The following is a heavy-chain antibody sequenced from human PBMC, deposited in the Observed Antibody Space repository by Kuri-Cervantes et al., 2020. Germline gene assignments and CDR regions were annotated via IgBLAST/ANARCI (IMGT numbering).Heavy chain of an antibody. J-gene: IGHJ4*02. CDR2: ISYDGSNK. CDR1: GFTFSSYG. V-gene: IGHV3-30*18. Sequence: GGSLRLSCAASGFTFSSYGMHWVRQAPGKGLEWVAVISYDGSNKYYADSVKGRFTISRDNSKNTLYLQMNSLRAEDTAVYYCAKEVAAARNYWGQGTLVTVSS. CDR3: AKEVAAARNY. D-gene: IGHD6-13*01.